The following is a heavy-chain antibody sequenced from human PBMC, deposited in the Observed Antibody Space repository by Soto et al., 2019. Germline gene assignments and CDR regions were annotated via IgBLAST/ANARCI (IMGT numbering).Heavy chain of an antibody. CDR3: ARDGIAVAGTIDYYYGMDV. V-gene: IGHV1-2*04. CDR2: INPNSGGT. D-gene: IGHD6-19*01. J-gene: IGHJ6*02. Sequence: ASVKVSCKASGYTFTGYYMHWVRQAPGQGLEWMGWINPNSGGTNYAQKFQGWVTMTRGTSISTAYMELSRLRSDDTAVYYCARDGIAVAGTIDYYYGMDVCGQRTTVTVSS. CDR1: GYTFTGYY.